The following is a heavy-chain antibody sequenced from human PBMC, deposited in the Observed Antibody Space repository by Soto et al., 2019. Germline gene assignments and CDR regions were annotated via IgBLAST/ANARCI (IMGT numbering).Heavy chain of an antibody. CDR1: GFTFSSYA. Sequence: VQLLESGGGLVQPGGSLRLSCASSGFTFSSYALNWVRQAPGKGLAWVSVISGSGDNTYYADSVKGRFTSSRDNSKYTLYLQMNSLRAEDTAVYYCAKDLGTDDFWSAYYTYYYMDVWGKGTTVTVSS. CDR3: AKDLGTDDFWSAYYTYYYMDV. J-gene: IGHJ6*03. CDR2: ISGSGDNT. D-gene: IGHD3-3*01. V-gene: IGHV3-23*01.